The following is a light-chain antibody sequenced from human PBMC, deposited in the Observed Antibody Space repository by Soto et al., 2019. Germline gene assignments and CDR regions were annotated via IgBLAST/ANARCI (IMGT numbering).Light chain of an antibody. CDR1: QSVSSN. V-gene: IGKV3-15*01. J-gene: IGKJ2*01. CDR3: QQYNNWPYN. Sequence: EIVMTQAPATLSVSPGERATLSCRASQSVSSNLAWYQQKPGQAPRLLIYGASTRATGIPARFSGSGSGTEFTLNNSSLQSEYFAVYYCQQYNNWPYNFGQGTKLEIK. CDR2: GAS.